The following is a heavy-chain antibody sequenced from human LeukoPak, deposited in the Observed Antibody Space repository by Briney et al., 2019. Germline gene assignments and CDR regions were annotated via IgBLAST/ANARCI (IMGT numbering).Heavy chain of an antibody. CDR2: ISYDGSNK. CDR1: GFTFSSYG. V-gene: IGHV3-30*18. Sequence: GGSLRLSCAASGFTFSSYGMHWVRQAPGKGLEWVAVISYDGSNKYYADSVKGRFTISRDNSKNTLYLQMNSLRAEDTAVYYCAKVGYSNYDSAYWGQGTLVTVSS. J-gene: IGHJ4*02. D-gene: IGHD4-11*01. CDR3: AKVGYSNYDSAY.